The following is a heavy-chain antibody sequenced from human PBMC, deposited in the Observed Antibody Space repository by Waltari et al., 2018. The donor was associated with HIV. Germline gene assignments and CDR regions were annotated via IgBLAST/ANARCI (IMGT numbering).Heavy chain of an antibody. Sequence: VQLQESGPGLVKPSETLSLTCTVSGGSISSYYWSWIRQPPGKGLEWIGYIYYSGSTNYNPSLKSRGTSSVDTSKSQFSLRLSSVNAADTAVYYCAGRRDYYFDYWGQGTLVSVSS. CDR2: IYYSGST. CDR1: GGSISSYY. J-gene: IGHJ4*02. CDR3: AGRRDYYFDY. V-gene: IGHV4-59*12.